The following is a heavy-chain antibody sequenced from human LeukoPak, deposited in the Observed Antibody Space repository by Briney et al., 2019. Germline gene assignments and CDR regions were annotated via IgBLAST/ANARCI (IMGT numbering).Heavy chain of an antibody. CDR1: GFTFSDYY. J-gene: IGHJ4*02. D-gene: IGHD1-26*01. Sequence: PGGSLRLSCAASGFTFSDYYMNWIRQAPGKGLEWVSYISSSGSSIDYADSVKGRFTISRDNAKNSLYLQMNSLRAEDTAVYYCAKVMGATTGEAPDYWGQGTLVTVSS. CDR2: ISSSGSSI. V-gene: IGHV3-11*04. CDR3: AKVMGATTGEAPDY.